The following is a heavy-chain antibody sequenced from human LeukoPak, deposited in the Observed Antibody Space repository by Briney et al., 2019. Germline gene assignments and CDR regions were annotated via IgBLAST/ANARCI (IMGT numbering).Heavy chain of an antibody. J-gene: IGHJ4*02. V-gene: IGHV4-59*08. D-gene: IGHD6-19*01. CDR2: IYYSGST. Sequence: SETLSLTCTVSGGSISSYYWSWIRHPPEKGLEWIGYIYYSGSTNYNPSLKSRVTISVDTSKNQFSLKLSSVTAADAAVYYCARTSSSGLVGGYYFDYWGQGTLVTVSS. CDR1: GGSISSYY. CDR3: ARTSSSGLVGGYYFDY.